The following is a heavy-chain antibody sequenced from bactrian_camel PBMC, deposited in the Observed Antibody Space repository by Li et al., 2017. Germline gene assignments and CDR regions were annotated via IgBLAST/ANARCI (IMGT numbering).Heavy chain of an antibody. CDR2: INTATRT. Sequence: HVQLVESGGGSVQIGGSLTLACAASRGFGDADAEGGWFRQAPGKDGEGVAAINTATRTTYADSVKGRFTISKNYAENTLDLDVNYLKPEDTAMYYCAAVWLCPSASASLLKSVYTYWGQGTQVTV. V-gene: IGHV3S53*01. CDR3: AAVWLCPSASASLLKSVYTY. D-gene: IGHD1*01. CDR1: RGFGDADAE. J-gene: IGHJ4*01.